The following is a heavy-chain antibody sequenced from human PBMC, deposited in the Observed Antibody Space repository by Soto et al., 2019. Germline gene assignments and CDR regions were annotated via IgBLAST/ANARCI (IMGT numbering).Heavy chain of an antibody. Sequence: EVQLLESGGGLVQPGGSLRLSCAASGFTFSSYAMSWVRQAPGKGLEWVSAISGSGGRTYYADSVKGRFTISRDNSKNTLYLQMNSLRAEDTAVYYCAKDLDYELYGDYAGYWGQGTLVTVSS. J-gene: IGHJ4*02. CDR1: GFTFSSYA. CDR3: AKDLDYELYGDYAGY. D-gene: IGHD4-17*01. CDR2: ISGSGGRT. V-gene: IGHV3-23*01.